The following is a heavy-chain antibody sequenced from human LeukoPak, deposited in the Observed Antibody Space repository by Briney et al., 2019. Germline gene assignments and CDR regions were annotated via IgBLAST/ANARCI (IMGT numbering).Heavy chain of an antibody. J-gene: IGHJ4*02. CDR2: IKEDGSEK. D-gene: IGHD6-13*01. CDR3: ARDWGAAGLWDY. V-gene: IGHV3-7*05. CDR1: GFTFSNYW. Sequence: GGSLRLSCASSGFTFSNYWMSWVRQAPGKGLEWVANIKEDGSEKDYVDSVTGRFTISRDIAKNSLYLQMNSLRAEDTAIYYCARDWGAAGLWDYWGQGTLVTVSS.